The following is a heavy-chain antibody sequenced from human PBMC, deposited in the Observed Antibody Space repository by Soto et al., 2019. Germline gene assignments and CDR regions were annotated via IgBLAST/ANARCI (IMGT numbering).Heavy chain of an antibody. V-gene: IGHV4-39*01. J-gene: IGHJ5*02. D-gene: IGHD2-21*02. CDR3: ARHPSDFWFDP. Sequence: SETLSLTCSVSGGSISSSSYFWGWIRQPPGKRLEWIGSIYYSGSTYYNPSLKSRVTVSVDTSKNHFSLKLSSLTAADSAVYYCARHPSDFWFDPWGQGTLVTVS. CDR1: GGSISSSSYF. CDR2: IYYSGST.